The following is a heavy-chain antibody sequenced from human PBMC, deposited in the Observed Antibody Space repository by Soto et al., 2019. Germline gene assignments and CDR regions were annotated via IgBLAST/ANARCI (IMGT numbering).Heavy chain of an antibody. CDR3: AGGGDRGGITRTGDYYGMDV. D-gene: IGHD3-10*01. V-gene: IGHV5-51*01. Sequence: GESLKISCKGSGYSFTSYWIGWVRQMPGKGLEWMGIIYPGDSDTRYSPSFQGQVTISADKSISTAYLQWSSLKASDTAMYYCAGGGDRGGITRTGDYYGMDVWGQGTTVTVYS. J-gene: IGHJ6*02. CDR2: IYPGDSDT. CDR1: GYSFTSYW.